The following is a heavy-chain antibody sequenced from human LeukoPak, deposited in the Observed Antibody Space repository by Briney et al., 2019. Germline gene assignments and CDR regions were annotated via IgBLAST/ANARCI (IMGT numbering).Heavy chain of an antibody. CDR1: GYIFTGFY. CDR3: ARGVAAGDTVGSGNY. CDR2: INPNSGVT. Sequence: ASVKVSCKASGYIFTGFYMHWVRRAPGQGLEWMGWINPNSGVTNYAQKFQGRVTMTRDTSISTAYMELSRLTSDDTAVYYCARGVAAGDTVGSGNYWGQGTLVTVSS. J-gene: IGHJ4*02. D-gene: IGHD6-13*01. V-gene: IGHV1-2*02.